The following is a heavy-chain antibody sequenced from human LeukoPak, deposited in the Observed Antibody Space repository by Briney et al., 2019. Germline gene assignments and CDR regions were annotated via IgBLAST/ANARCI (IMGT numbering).Heavy chain of an antibody. J-gene: IGHJ4*02. D-gene: IGHD3-10*01. CDR3: ARFYGSGTKDY. V-gene: IGHV4-39*07. CDR2: IYYSGST. Sequence: PSETLSLTCTVSGGSISSSSYYWGWIRQPPGKGLEWIGSIYYSGSTYYNPSLKSRVTISVDTSKNQFSLKLSSVTAADTAVYYCARFYGSGTKDYWGQGTLVTVSS. CDR1: GGSISSSSYY.